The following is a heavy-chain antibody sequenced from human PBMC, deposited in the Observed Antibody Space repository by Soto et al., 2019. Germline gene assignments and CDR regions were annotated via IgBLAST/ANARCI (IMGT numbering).Heavy chain of an antibody. V-gene: IGHV4-59*12. D-gene: IGHD6-6*01. CDR3: AREGIAARPASYFDY. CDR2: TYYSGST. CDR1: GGSISSYY. Sequence: SETLSLTCTVSGGSISSYYWSWIRQPPGKGLEWIGYTYYSGSTYYNPSLKSRVTISVDTSKNQFSLKLSSVTAADTAVYYCAREGIAARPASYFDYWGQGTLVTVSS. J-gene: IGHJ4*02.